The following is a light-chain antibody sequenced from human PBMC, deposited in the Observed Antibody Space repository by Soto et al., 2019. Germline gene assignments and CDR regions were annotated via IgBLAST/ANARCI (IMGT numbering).Light chain of an antibody. CDR2: EVS. CDR1: SSDVGSYNL. J-gene: IGLJ2*01. V-gene: IGLV2-23*02. CDR3: CSYAGSSTFV. Sequence: QSVLTQPASVSGSPGQSITISCTGTSSDVGSYNLVSWYQQHPGKAPKLMIYEVSKRPSSVSSRFSGSNSGNTASLTISGLQAEDEADYYCCSYAGSSTFVFGGGTKVTVL.